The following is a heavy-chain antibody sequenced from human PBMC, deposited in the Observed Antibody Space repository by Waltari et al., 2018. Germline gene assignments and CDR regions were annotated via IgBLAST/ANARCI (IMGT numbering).Heavy chain of an antibody. V-gene: IGHV4-61*09. D-gene: IGHD6-19*01. Sequence: QVQLQESGPGLVKPSQTLSLTCTVSGGSISSGSYYWRWIRQPAGKGLEWIGYIYTSGSTNYNPSLKSRVTISVDTSKNQFSLKLSSVTAADTAVYYCAREYLAVAGTNYYYGMDVWGQGTTVTVSS. CDR2: IYTSGST. J-gene: IGHJ6*02. CDR1: GGSISSGSYY. CDR3: AREYLAVAGTNYYYGMDV.